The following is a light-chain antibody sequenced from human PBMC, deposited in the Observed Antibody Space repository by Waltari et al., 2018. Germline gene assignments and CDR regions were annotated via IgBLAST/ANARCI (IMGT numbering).Light chain of an antibody. J-gene: IGKJ2*03. CDR2: WAS. V-gene: IGKV4-1*01. CDR3: HQFFTTPYS. Sequence: DIVMTQSPDSVAVSLGERATISCKSSQTVLSSSNNRNYLTWYQQKPGQPPRLLVYWASTRESGVPDRFSGSGSGTDFTLTISSLQAEDVAVYYCHQFFTTPYSCGQGTKLEIK. CDR1: QTVLSSSNNRNY.